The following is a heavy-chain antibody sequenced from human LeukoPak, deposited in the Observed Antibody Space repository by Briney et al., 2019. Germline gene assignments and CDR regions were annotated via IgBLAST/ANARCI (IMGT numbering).Heavy chain of an antibody. D-gene: IGHD2-2*01. CDR2: IYYSGST. V-gene: IGHV4-31*03. J-gene: IGHJ4*02. Sequence: PSETLSLTCTVSGGSISSGGYYWSWIRQHPGKGLEWIGYIYYSGSTYYNPSLKSRVTISVDTSKNQFSLKLSSVTAADTAVYYCARAMEECSSTSCQYFDYWGQGTLVTVSS. CDR1: GGSISSGGYY. CDR3: ARAMEECSSTSCQYFDY.